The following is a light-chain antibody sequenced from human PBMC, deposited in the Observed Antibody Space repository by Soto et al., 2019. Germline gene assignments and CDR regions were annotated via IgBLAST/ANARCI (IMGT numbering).Light chain of an antibody. Sequence: QSVLTQPPSVSGAPGQRVTISCTGSSSNIGAGYDVHWYQQLPGTAPKLLIYGNSNRPSGVPDRFSGSKSGTSASLAITGLQAEDEADYYCQSYDSSLTGRYGFGTGTKVTVL. CDR3: QSYDSSLTGRYG. J-gene: IGLJ1*01. CDR2: GNS. V-gene: IGLV1-40*01. CDR1: SSNIGAGYD.